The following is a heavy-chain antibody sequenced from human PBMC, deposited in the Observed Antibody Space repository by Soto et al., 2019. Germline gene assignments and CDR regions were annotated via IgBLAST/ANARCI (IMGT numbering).Heavy chain of an antibody. CDR1: GGTFSSYS. CDR2: IIPIFGTA. V-gene: IGHV1-69*01. D-gene: IGHD1-26*01. CDR3: ARDGGRHSGGIDY. Sequence: QVQLVQSGAEVKKPGSSVKVSCKASGGTFSSYSIHWVRQAPGQGLEWMGEIIPIFGTANYAQTFQGRVTITADESTSTAYMERSSLRSEDTAVYYCARDGGRHSGGIDYWGQGTLVTVSS. J-gene: IGHJ4*02.